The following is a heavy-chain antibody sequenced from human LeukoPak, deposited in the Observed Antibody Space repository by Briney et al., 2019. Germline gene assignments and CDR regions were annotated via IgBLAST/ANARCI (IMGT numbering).Heavy chain of an antibody. D-gene: IGHD3-3*01. CDR2: IDGSSSRI. V-gene: IGHV3-11*01. Sequence: PGGSLRLSCAASGSTFSDYYMSWIRQAPGKGLEWVSYIDGSSSRINYADSVKGRFTISRDNAKNSLFLQMNSLTVEDTAVYYCASRVAFDIWGLGTMVTVSS. CDR1: GSTFSDYY. J-gene: IGHJ3*02. CDR3: ASRVAFDI.